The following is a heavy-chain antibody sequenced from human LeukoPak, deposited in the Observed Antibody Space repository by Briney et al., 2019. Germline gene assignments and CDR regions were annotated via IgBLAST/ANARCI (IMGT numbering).Heavy chain of an antibody. CDR1: GGSFSGYY. V-gene: IGHV4-34*01. CDR3: ARGRTGTPIY. Sequence: SETLSLTCAVYGGSFSGYYWSWIRQPPGKGLEWIGEINHSGSTNYNPSLKSRVTISVDTSKNQFSLKLSSVTAADTAVYYCARGRTGTPIYWGQGTLVTVSS. D-gene: IGHD1-1*01. J-gene: IGHJ4*02. CDR2: INHSGST.